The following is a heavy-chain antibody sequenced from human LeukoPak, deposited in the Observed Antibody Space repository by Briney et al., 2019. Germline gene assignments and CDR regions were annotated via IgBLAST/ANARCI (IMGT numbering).Heavy chain of an antibody. CDR3: AKDRRDGYNLWWFDP. V-gene: IGHV3-23*01. J-gene: IGHJ5*02. CDR2: ISGGGGST. CDR1: GFTFSSYA. Sequence: GRSLRLSCTASGFTFSSYAMNWVRQAPGKGLEWVSAISGGGGSTYYADSVKGRFTISRDNSKNTLYLQVNGLRVEDTAVYYCAKDRRDGYNLWWFDPWGQGTLVTVSS. D-gene: IGHD5-24*01.